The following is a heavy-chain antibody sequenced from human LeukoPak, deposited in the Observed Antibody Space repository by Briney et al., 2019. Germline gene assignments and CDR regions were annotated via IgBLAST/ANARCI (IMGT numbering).Heavy chain of an antibody. V-gene: IGHV3-33*01. J-gene: IGHJ6*03. CDR3: ARGVTAGPSYYYYYMDV. CDR1: GFTFSSYG. D-gene: IGHD6-13*01. Sequence: GVFLRLSCAASGFTFSSYGMHWVRQAPGKGLEWVSVIWYDGSNKYYADSVKGRFTISRDNSKNTLYLQMNSLRAEDTAVYYCARGVTAGPSYYYYYMDVWGKGTTVTVSS. CDR2: IWYDGSNK.